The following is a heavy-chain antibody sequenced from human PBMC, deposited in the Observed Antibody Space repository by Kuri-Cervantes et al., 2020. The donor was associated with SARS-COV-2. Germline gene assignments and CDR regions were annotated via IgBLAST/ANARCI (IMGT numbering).Heavy chain of an antibody. CDR2: ISYDGSNK. Sequence: GESLKISCAASGFTFSSYGMHWVRQAPGKGLEWVAVISYDGSNKYYADSVKGRFTISRDNSKNTLYLQMNSLRAEDTAVYYCAKEERTAFDYRGQGTLVTVSS. CDR1: GFTFSSYG. V-gene: IGHV3-30*18. J-gene: IGHJ4*02. CDR3: AKEERTAFDY.